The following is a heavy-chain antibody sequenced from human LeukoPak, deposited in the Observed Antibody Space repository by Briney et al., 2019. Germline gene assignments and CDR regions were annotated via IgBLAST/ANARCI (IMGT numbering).Heavy chain of an antibody. J-gene: IGHJ4*02. V-gene: IGHV4-61*02. CDR3: ARDNNYDFWSGDKYYFDY. D-gene: IGHD3-3*01. CDR1: GYSLSSGYY. CDR2: IYTSGST. Sequence: SETLSLTCAVSGYSLSSGYYWGWIRQPAGKGLEWIGRIYTSGSTNYNPSLKSRVTISVDTSKNQFSLKLSSVTAADTAVYYCARDNNYDFWSGDKYYFDYWGQGTLVTVSS.